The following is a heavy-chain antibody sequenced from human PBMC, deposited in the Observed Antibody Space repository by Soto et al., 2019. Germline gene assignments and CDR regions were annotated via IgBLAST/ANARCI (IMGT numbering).Heavy chain of an antibody. CDR3: ARRGSRTTTADY. CDR1: GGSISSSSYY. D-gene: IGHD1-1*01. CDR2: IYYSGST. Sequence: QLQLQESGPGLVKPSETLSLTCTVSGGSISSSSYYWGWIRQPPGKGLEWIGSIYYSGSTYYNPSLKSRVTISVDTSKNQFSLELSSVTAADTAVYYCARRGSRTTTADYWGQGTLVTVSS. J-gene: IGHJ4*02. V-gene: IGHV4-39*01.